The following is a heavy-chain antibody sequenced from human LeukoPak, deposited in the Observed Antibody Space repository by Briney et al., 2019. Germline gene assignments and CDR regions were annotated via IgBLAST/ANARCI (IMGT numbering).Heavy chain of an antibody. Sequence: GGSLRLSCAASGFTFDDYAMHLVRQAPGKGLEWVSGISWNSGSIGYADSVKGRFTISRDNAKNSLYLQMNSLRAEDMALYYCAKGGRGYSYGLTPFDYWGQGTLVTVSS. V-gene: IGHV3-9*03. CDR1: GFTFDDYA. CDR3: AKGGRGYSYGLTPFDY. D-gene: IGHD5-18*01. J-gene: IGHJ4*02. CDR2: ISWNSGSI.